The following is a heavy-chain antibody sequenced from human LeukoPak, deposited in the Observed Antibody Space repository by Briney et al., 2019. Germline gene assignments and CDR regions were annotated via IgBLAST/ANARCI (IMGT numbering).Heavy chain of an antibody. V-gene: IGHV4-59*01. CDR1: GGSISSYY. J-gene: IGHJ6*03. D-gene: IGHD3-22*01. CDR3: ARGPYDSRGQDYYYYYMDV. CDR2: IYYSGST. Sequence: SETLSLTCTVSGGSISSYYWSWIRQPPGKGLEWIGYIYYSGSTNYNPSLKSRVTISVDTSKNQFSLKLSSVTAEDTAVYYCARGPYDSRGQDYYYYYMDVWGKGTTVTVSS.